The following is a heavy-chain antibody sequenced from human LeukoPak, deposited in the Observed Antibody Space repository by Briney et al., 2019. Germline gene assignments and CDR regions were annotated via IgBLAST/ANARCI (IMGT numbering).Heavy chain of an antibody. V-gene: IGHV1-69*13. D-gene: IGHD3-22*01. CDR2: IIPIFGTA. CDR3: ARDPNSYYDSSGYYPNWFDP. Sequence: SVKVSCKASGGTFSSYAISWVRQAPAQGLEWMGGIIPIFGTANYAQKFQGRVTITADESTSTAYMELSSLRSEDTAVYYCARDPNSYYDSSGYYPNWFDPWGQGTLVTVSS. J-gene: IGHJ5*02. CDR1: GGTFSSYA.